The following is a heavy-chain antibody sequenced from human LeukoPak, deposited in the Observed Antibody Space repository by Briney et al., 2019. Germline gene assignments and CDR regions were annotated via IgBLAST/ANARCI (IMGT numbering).Heavy chain of an antibody. V-gene: IGHV4-38-2*01. D-gene: IGHD2-15*01. Sequence: SETLSLTCVVSGSSISSGNYWGWFRQPPGQGLEWIGTIYHSGNTYYNPSLKSRFTLSVDTSKNQFSLNLNSETAADTAVYFCAGGGFCSGPTCYSLWFWGPGTLVTVSS. CDR1: GSSISSGNY. J-gene: IGHJ4*02. CDR3: AGGGFCSGPTCYSLWF. CDR2: IYHSGNT.